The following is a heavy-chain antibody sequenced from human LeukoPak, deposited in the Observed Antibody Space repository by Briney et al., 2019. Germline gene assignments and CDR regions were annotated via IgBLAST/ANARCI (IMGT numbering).Heavy chain of an antibody. D-gene: IGHD3-3*01. J-gene: IGHJ4*02. CDR1: GGSISSGGYS. CDR2: IYHSGST. Sequence: SETLSLTCAVSGGSISSGGYSWSWIRQPPGKGLEWIGYIYHSGSTYYNPSLKSRVTISVDRSKNQFSLKLSSVTAADTAVYYCARHTTIFGVADNWGQGTLVTVSS. CDR3: ARHTTIFGVADN. V-gene: IGHV4-30-2*01.